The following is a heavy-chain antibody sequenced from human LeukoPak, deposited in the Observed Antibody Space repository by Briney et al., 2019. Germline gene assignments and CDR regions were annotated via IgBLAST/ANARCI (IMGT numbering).Heavy chain of an antibody. CDR3: ARLGYCSGGSCYSVNGMDV. V-gene: IGHV4-31*03. CDR2: IYYSGST. J-gene: IGHJ6*02. D-gene: IGHD2-15*01. Sequence: SETLSLTCTVSGGSISSGGYYWSWIRQHPGKGLEWIGYIYYSGSTYYNPSLKSRVTISVDTSKNQFSLKLSSVTAADTAVYYCARLGYCSGGSCYSVNGMDVWGQGTTVTVSS. CDR1: GGSISSGGYY.